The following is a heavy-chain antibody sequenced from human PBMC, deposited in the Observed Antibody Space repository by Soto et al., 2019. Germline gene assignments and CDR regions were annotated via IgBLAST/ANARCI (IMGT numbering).Heavy chain of an antibody. CDR1: GGAISSDY. CDR3: ASGLTSGAFEI. D-gene: IGHD6-19*01. J-gene: IGHJ3*02. V-gene: IGHV4-59*08. CDR2: IYYSGDT. Sequence: QVQLQESGPGLVKPSETLSLTCTVSGGAISSDYWSWIRQTPGKGLEWLGGIYYSGDTKDSPSFSSRVTISVDASKNQFSLRLRSATAADTALYYCASGLTSGAFEIWGRGINVVVSS.